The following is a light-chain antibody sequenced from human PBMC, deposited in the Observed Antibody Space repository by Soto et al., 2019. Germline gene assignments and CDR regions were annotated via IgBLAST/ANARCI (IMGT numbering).Light chain of an antibody. V-gene: IGLV1-44*01. CDR2: SNN. J-gene: IGLJ2*01. Sequence: QSVLTQPPSGSGTPGQRVTISCSGSSSNIGSNTANWYQQLPGTAPKLVIYSNNQRPSGVPDRFSGSKSGTSASLAISGLQSEDEADYYCVAWDDSLNGYVVFGGGTKVTVL. CDR3: VAWDDSLNGYVV. CDR1: SSNIGSNT.